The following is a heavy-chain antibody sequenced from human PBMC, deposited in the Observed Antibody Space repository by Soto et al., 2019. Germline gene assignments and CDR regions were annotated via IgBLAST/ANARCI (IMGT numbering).Heavy chain of an antibody. J-gene: IGHJ6*02. CDR3: ASSASIYCSGGSCSYYDMDV. D-gene: IGHD2-15*01. V-gene: IGHV1-18*01. Sequence: QVPLVQSGAEVKKPGASVKVSCKASGYTCNSYGISWVRQAPGQGLEWMGWIRAYKGNANYAQKLQGRVTMTTDTSRSTVYMELRSLRSDDTAVYYCASSASIYCSGGSCSYYDMDVWGQGTTVIVSS. CDR2: IRAYKGNA. CDR1: GYTCNSYG.